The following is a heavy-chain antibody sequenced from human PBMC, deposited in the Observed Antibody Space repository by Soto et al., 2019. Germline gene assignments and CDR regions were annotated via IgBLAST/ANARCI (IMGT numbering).Heavy chain of an antibody. V-gene: IGHV4-31*03. CDR1: GGYMSSGGYY. CDR2: IYYSGST. CDR3: ARHDDCGGQICATGRWFDP. J-gene: IGHJ5*02. D-gene: IGHD2-21*01. Sequence: SVTLSLTYTVSGGYMSSGGYYWSWIRQHPGKGLEWIGYIYYSGSTNYNPSLKSRVTISVDSSKTQFSLQLGSVTAADTAVYYCARHDDCGGQICATGRWFDPWGQGTLVTVFS.